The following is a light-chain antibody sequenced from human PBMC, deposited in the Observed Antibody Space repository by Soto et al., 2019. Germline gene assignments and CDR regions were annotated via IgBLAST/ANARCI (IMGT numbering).Light chain of an antibody. J-gene: IGKJ4*01. V-gene: IGKV3D-15*01. CDR2: DAS. Sequence: EIVMTQSPATLSVSPGERATVSCRASQSVSSNLAWYQQKPGQAPRLLIYDASTRATGFPARFSGSGSGTEFTLTISSLQSEDFAVYYCQQYNNWPPLTFGGGTKVEIK. CDR1: QSVSSN. CDR3: QQYNNWPPLT.